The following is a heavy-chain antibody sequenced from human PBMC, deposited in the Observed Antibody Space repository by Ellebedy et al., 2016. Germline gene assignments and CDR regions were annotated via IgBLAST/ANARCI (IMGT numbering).Heavy chain of an antibody. CDR1: GGSISSYY. CDR2: IYYSGST. Sequence: SETLSLTCTVSGGSISSYYWSWIRQPPGKGLEWIGYIYYSGSTNYNPSLKSRVTISVDTSKNQFSLKLSSVTAADTAVYYCATTYSSSSLPSDYWGQGTLVTVSS. V-gene: IGHV4-59*08. D-gene: IGHD6-6*01. J-gene: IGHJ4*02. CDR3: ATTYSSSSLPSDY.